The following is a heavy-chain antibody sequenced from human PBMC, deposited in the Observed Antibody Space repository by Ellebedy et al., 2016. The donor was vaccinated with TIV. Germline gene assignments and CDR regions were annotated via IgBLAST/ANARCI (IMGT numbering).Heavy chain of an antibody. CDR1: GFTFSTYS. CDR3: ARSMGD. V-gene: IGHV3-21*01. Sequence: GGSLRLSCAASGFTFSTYSMNWVRQAPGKGLEWVSSITSSSSSMYYADSVKGRFTISRDNAKNSLYLQMNSLRAEDTAVYYYARSMGDWGQGSLVTVSS. J-gene: IGHJ4*02. D-gene: IGHD1-26*01. CDR2: ITSSSSSM.